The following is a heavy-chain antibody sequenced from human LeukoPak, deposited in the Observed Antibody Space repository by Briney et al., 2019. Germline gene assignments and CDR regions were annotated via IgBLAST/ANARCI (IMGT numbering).Heavy chain of an antibody. CDR2: IYYSGST. V-gene: IGHV4-39*07. Sequence: SETLSLTCTVSGGSISSSSYYWGWIRQPPGKGLEWIGSIYYSGSTYYNPSLKSRVTISVDTSKNQFSLKLSSVTAADTAVYYCASLRYFDWYADYYMDVWGKGTTVTVSS. D-gene: IGHD3-9*01. CDR1: GGSISSSSYY. J-gene: IGHJ6*03. CDR3: ASLRYFDWYADYYMDV.